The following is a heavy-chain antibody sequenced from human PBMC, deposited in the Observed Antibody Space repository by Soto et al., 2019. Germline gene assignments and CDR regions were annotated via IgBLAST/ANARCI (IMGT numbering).Heavy chain of an antibody. J-gene: IGHJ5*02. CDR3: AKDLTRQLAYWLDP. Sequence: ASVKVACKAAGFSFTGYYRHCLRHAPGQGLEWMGWINAHSGGTEYAQKFQGRVTLTRDTSIATAYLTLTSLTSDDTALYYCAKDLTRQLAYWLDPWGQGTKVTVSS. D-gene: IGHD6-6*01. V-gene: IGHV1-2*02. CDR2: INAHSGGT. CDR1: GFSFTGYY.